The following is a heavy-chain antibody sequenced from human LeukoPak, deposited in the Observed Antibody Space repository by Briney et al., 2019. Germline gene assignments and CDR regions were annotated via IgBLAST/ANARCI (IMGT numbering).Heavy chain of an antibody. Sequence: SETLSLTCTVSGGSMSSYYWSWIRQPPGKGLECIGFINYSGSTNYNPSLKSRVTISVDTSKNQFSLKLSSVTAADTAVYYCARRSATILGSGNWFDPWGQGTLVTVSS. V-gene: IGHV4-59*08. J-gene: IGHJ5*02. D-gene: IGHD3-3*01. CDR1: GGSMSSYY. CDR3: ARRSATILGSGNWFDP. CDR2: INYSGST.